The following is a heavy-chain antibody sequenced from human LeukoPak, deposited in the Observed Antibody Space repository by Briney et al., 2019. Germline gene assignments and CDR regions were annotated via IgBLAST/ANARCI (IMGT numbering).Heavy chain of an antibody. D-gene: IGHD2-2*01. CDR1: GDSISSSSYY. Sequence: SETLSLTCTVSGDSISSSSYYWGWIRQPPGKGLEWIGSIYYSGSTYYNPSLKSRVTISVDTSKNQFSLKLSSVTAADTAVYYCARVVPAAFWFDPWGQGTLVTVSS. CDR2: IYYSGST. J-gene: IGHJ5*02. CDR3: ARVVPAAFWFDP. V-gene: IGHV4-39*01.